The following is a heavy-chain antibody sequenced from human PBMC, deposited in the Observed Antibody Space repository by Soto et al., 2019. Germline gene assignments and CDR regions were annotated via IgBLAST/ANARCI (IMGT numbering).Heavy chain of an antibody. Sequence: QVQLVQSGAEVKKPGASVKVSCKASGYTFTSYGISWVRQAPGQGLEWMGWISAYNGNTNYAQKLQGRVTMTTDTPTSTAYMERRSLRSDDTAVYYCAHIPMGRHYDFDYWGQGTLVTVSS. CDR3: AHIPMGRHYDFDY. J-gene: IGHJ4*02. D-gene: IGHD4-17*01. CDR2: ISAYNGNT. V-gene: IGHV1-18*01. CDR1: GYTFTSYG.